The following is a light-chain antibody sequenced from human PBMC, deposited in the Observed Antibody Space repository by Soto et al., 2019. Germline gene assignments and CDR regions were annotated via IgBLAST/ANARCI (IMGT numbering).Light chain of an antibody. CDR2: KAS. CDR1: QTISSW. V-gene: IGKV1-5*03. J-gene: IGKJ1*01. CDR3: KHYNSYSEA. Sequence: DIQMTQSPSTLSVSVGDRGTITCRASQTISSWLAWYQQKPGKAPKLLIYKASTLKSGVPSRFSGSGSGTEFPLTISSLQPDDFATYYCKHYNSYSEAFGQGTQVDI.